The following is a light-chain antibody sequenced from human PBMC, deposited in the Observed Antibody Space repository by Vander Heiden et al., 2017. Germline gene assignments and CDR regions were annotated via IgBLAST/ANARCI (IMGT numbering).Light chain of an antibody. CDR3: QSYDSSLSAYV. Sequence: QSVLTQPSSVSGASGQRVTISCTGSSYNIGAGFDVHWYQQLPGTTPKLHIFGNSNRPSGVPDRFSGSKSGTSASLAITWLQAEDEGDYYCQSYDSSLSAYVFGTGTKVTVL. V-gene: IGLV1-40*01. J-gene: IGLJ1*01. CDR2: GNS. CDR1: SYNIGAGFD.